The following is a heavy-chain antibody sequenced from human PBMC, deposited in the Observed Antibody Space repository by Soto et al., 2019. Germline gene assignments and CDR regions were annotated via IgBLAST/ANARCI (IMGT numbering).Heavy chain of an antibody. V-gene: IGHV1-18*01. Sequence: QAQLVQSGAEVKKPGASVKVSCQASGYNFNSYGISWVRQAPGQRPEWMGCITVYNGDTKYAQKFQGRVTMTTDTSTSTGYIELWSLRSDDTAVYHCARAGDPPYYGMDVWGQGTAVTVSS. CDR3: ARAGDPPYYGMDV. CDR2: ITVYNGDT. J-gene: IGHJ6*02. D-gene: IGHD7-27*01. CDR1: GYNFNSYG.